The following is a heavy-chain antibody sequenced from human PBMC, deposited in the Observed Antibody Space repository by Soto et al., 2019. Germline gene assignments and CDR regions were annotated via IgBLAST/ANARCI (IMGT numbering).Heavy chain of an antibody. Sequence: QVQLQESGPGLVKPSETLSLTCTVSGGSISSYYWSWLRQPPGKGLEWIGYIYYSGSTNYNPSLKSRVTISVDTSKNQFSLKLSSVTAADTAVYYCARGGLRPLYYFDYWGQGTLVTVSS. CDR2: IYYSGST. CDR1: GGSISSYY. CDR3: ARGGLRPLYYFDY. J-gene: IGHJ4*02. D-gene: IGHD4-17*01. V-gene: IGHV4-59*01.